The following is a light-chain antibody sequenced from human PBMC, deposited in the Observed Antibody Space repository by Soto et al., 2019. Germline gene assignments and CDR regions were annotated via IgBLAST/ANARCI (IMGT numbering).Light chain of an antibody. CDR1: QSISSW. CDR2: DAS. CDR3: QQYNSYSLT. V-gene: IGKV1-5*01. J-gene: IGKJ4*01. Sequence: DIQMTQSPSTLSASVGDRVTITCRASQSISSWLAWYQQKPGKAPKLLIYDASSLESGVPSRFSGSGSGTEFTLTISSLQPDDFATYYCQQYNSYSLTFGRGTKVEIK.